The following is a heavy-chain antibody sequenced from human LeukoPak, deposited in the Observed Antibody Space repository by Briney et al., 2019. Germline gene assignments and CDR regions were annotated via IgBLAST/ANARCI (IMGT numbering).Heavy chain of an antibody. CDR3: ARGFGAGWGAFDI. D-gene: IGHD3-16*01. CDR1: GFTFSNYN. J-gene: IGHJ3*02. CDR2: ITSSSSYI. V-gene: IGHV3-21*01. Sequence: GGSLRLSCAASGFTFSNYNMNWVRQAPGKGPEWISSITSSSSYIYYADSVKGRFTISRDNSKNTLQMNSLRTEDTAVYYCARGFGAGWGAFDIWGQGTKVTVSS.